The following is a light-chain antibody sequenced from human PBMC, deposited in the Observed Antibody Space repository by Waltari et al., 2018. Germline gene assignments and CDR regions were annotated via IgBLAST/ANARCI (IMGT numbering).Light chain of an antibody. CDR3: YSAADNNLEWV. CDR2: KDS. V-gene: IGLV3-27*01. CDR1: VLAKKY. J-gene: IGLJ3*02. Sequence: SYELTQPSSVSVSPGQTARITCSGDVLAKKYARWFQQKPGQAPVLVRYKDSERPAGIPERFSGSSSGTTVTLTISGAQVEDEADYYCYSAADNNLEWVFGGGTKLTVL.